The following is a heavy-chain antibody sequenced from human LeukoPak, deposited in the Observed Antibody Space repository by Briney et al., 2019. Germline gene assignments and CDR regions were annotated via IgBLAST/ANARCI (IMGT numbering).Heavy chain of an antibody. CDR3: ATGSGGSYNY. Sequence: EGSLRLSCAASGFTFSSYGMHWVRQAPGKGLEWVAVIWYDGSNKYYADSVKGRFTISRDNSKTTLYLQMNSLRAEDTAVYYCATGSGGSYNYWGQGTLVTVSS. J-gene: IGHJ4*02. V-gene: IGHV3-33*01. CDR1: GFTFSSYG. D-gene: IGHD2-15*01. CDR2: IWYDGSNK.